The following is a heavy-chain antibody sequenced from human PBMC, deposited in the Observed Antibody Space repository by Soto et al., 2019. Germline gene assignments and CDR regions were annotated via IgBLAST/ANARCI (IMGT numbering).Heavy chain of an antibody. CDR2: IIPIFGTA. Sequence: SVKVSCKASGGTFSSYAISWVRQAPGQGLEWMGGIIPIFGTANYAQKFQGRVTITADESTSTAYMELSSLRSEDTAVYYCARGGVVVVPAAYGMDVWGQGTTVTVSS. V-gene: IGHV1-69*13. J-gene: IGHJ6*02. CDR3: ARGGVVVVPAAYGMDV. CDR1: GGTFSSYA. D-gene: IGHD2-2*01.